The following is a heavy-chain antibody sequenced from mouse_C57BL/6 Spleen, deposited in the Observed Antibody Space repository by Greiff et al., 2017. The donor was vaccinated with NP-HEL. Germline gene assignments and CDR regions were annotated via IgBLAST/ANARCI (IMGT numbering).Heavy chain of an antibody. V-gene: IGHV3-6*01. CDR1: GYSITSGYY. J-gene: IGHJ4*01. CDR3: ARTGNYYGSSYYYAMDY. Sequence: EVKLQESGPGLVKPSQSLSLTCSVTGYSITSGYYWNWIRQFPGNKLEWMGYISYDGSNNYNPSLKNRISITRDTSKNQFFLKLNSVTTEDTATYYCARTGNYYGSSYYYAMDYWGQGTSVTVSS. D-gene: IGHD1-1*01. CDR2: ISYDGSN.